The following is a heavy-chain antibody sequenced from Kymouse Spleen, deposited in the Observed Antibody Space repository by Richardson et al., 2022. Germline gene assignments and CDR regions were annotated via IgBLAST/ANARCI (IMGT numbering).Heavy chain of an antibody. D-gene: IGHD1-26*01. CDR1: GFTFSNAW. CDR3: TSLYSGSYVRYFDY. V-gene: IGHV3-15*01. J-gene: IGHJ4*02. CDR2: IKSKTDGGTT. Sequence: EVQLVESGGGLVKPGGSLRLSCAASGFTFSNAWMSWVRQAPGKGLEWVGRIKSKTDGGTTDYAAPVKGRFTISRDDSKNTLYLQMNSLKTEDTAVYYCTSLYSGSYVRYFDYWGQGTLVTVSS.